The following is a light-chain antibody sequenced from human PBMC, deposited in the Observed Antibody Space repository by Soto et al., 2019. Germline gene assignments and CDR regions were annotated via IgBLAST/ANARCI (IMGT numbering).Light chain of an antibody. CDR1: QSVSSS. CDR2: ATS. V-gene: IGKV3-15*01. J-gene: IGKJ2*01. CDR3: QQYVNWPYT. Sequence: EIVMTQSPATLSVSPGERATLSCRASQSVSSSLAWHQQNRGQPPRLLIYATSTRATGIPARFSGSGSGTEFTLTISGLQSEDFAVYYCQQYVNWPYTFGQGTKLEI.